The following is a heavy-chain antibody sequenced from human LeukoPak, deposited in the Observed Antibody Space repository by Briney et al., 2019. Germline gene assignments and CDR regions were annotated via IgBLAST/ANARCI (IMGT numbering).Heavy chain of an antibody. V-gene: IGHV3-7*03. J-gene: IGHJ4*02. Sequence: PRGSLRLSCAASGFTFSSYWMSWVRQAPGKGLEWVANIKQDGSEKYYVDSVKGRFTISRDNAKNSLYLQMNSLRAEDTAVYYCARDAGGYCSGGSCYSEYYFDYWGQGTLVTVSS. D-gene: IGHD2-15*01. CDR1: GFTFSSYW. CDR3: ARDAGGYCSGGSCYSEYYFDY. CDR2: IKQDGSEK.